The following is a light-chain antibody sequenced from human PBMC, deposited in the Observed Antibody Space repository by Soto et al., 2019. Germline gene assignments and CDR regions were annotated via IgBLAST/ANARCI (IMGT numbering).Light chain of an antibody. CDR2: ATS. V-gene: IGKV1-27*01. J-gene: IGKJ5*01. CDR1: QGIRNY. Sequence: DIQMTQSPSSFSASVGDRVTITSRASQGIRNYLAWYQQKPGKVPKILSYATSTLQSGVPSRFSGSGSGTDFTLTINSLKPEDVETYYCQNYNSASITFGQGTRLEIK. CDR3: QNYNSASIT.